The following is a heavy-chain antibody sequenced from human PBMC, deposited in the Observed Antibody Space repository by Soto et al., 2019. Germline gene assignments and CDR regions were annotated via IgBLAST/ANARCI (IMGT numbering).Heavy chain of an antibody. CDR1: GGTFSSYA. J-gene: IGHJ6*02. V-gene: IGHV1-69*01. D-gene: IGHD2-21*02. Sequence: QVQLVQSGAEVKKPGSSVKVSCKASGGTFSSYAISWVRQAPGQGLEWMGGVIPIFGTANYAQKFQCRVKITADESTSTAYRELSSLRSEDNAVYYFASPVPEWGGYCTYYDGMDVWGQWTTVTVSS. CDR2: VIPIFGTA. CDR3: ASPVPEWGGYCTYYDGMDV.